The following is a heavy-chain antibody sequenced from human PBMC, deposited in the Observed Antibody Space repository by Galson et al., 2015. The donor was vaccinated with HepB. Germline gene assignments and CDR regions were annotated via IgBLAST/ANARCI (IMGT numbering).Heavy chain of an antibody. D-gene: IGHD2-2*01. CDR2: ISSSSSYI. J-gene: IGHJ5*02. V-gene: IGHV3-21*01. Sequence: SLRLSCAASGFTFSSYSMNWVRQAPGKGLEWVSSISSSSSYIYYADSVKGRFTISRDNAKNSLYLQMNSLRAEDTAVYYCARDLWELFRCSSTSCPRVGFDPWGQGTLVTVSS. CDR3: ARDLWELFRCSSTSCPRVGFDP. CDR1: GFTFSSYS.